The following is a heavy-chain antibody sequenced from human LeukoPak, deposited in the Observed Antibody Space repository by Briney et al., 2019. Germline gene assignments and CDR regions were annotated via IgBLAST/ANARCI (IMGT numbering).Heavy chain of an antibody. CDR1: GGTFSSYA. V-gene: IGHV1-69*05. CDR2: IIPIFGTA. J-gene: IGHJ5*02. Sequence: SVKVSCKASGGTFSSYAISWVRQAPGQGLEWMGGIIPIFGTANYAQKFQGRVTITTDESTSTAYMELSSLRSEDTAVYYCASLSSSWYSGWFDPWGQGTLVTVSS. CDR3: ASLSSSWYSGWFDP. D-gene: IGHD6-13*01.